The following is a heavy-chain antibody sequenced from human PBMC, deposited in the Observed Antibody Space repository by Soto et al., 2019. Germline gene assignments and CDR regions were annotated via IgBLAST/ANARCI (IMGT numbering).Heavy chain of an antibody. CDR3: ARDVGGSYYGSGSYRKFDY. CDR1: GGTFSSYA. J-gene: IGHJ4*02. D-gene: IGHD3-10*01. CDR2: IIPIFGTA. V-gene: IGHV1-69*13. Sequence: ASVKVSCKASGGTFSSYAISWVRQAPGQGLEWMGGIIPIFGTANYAQKFQGRVTITADESTSTAYMELSSLRSEDTAVYYCARDVGGSYYGSGSYRKFDYWGQGTLVTVSS.